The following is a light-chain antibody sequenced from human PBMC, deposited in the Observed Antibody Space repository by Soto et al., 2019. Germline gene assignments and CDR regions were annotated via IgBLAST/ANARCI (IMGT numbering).Light chain of an antibody. Sequence: DIQMTQSPSRLSASVGDRVTITCRASQSISSWLAWYQQKPGKAPKLLIYDASSLESGVPSRFSGSGSGTEFTLTISSLQPDDFATYYCRQYNSYWTFGQGTKV. CDR2: DAS. CDR1: QSISSW. J-gene: IGKJ1*01. CDR3: RQYNSYWT. V-gene: IGKV1-5*01.